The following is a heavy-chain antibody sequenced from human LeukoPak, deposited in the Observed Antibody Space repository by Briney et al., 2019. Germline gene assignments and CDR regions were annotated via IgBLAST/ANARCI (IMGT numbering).Heavy chain of an antibody. D-gene: IGHD2-15*01. CDR2: INHSGST. CDR3: ARGAVYCSGGSCYFYYHYYMDA. CDR1: GGSFSGYY. J-gene: IGHJ6*03. V-gene: IGHV4-34*01. Sequence: SETLSLTCAVYGGSFSGYYWSWIRQPPGKGLEWIGEINHSGSTNYNPSLKSRVTISVDTSKNQFSLKLSSVTAADTAAYYCARGAVYCSGGSCYFYYHYYMDAWGRGTTVTVSS.